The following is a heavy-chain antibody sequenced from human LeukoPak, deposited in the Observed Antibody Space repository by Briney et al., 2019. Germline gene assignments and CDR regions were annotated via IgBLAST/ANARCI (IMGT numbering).Heavy chain of an antibody. D-gene: IGHD2-8*01. CDR2: INQDGSQK. Sequence: GGSLRLSCAASGFTFSTYWMSWVRQAPGKGLEWVASINQDGSQKRYVDSVQGRFTISRDNTKNSLFLQMNGLRAEDTAVYYCARLKDDVTKLDYWGQGTLVTVSS. J-gene: IGHJ4*02. CDR3: ARLKDDVTKLDY. CDR1: GFTFSTYW. V-gene: IGHV3-7*01.